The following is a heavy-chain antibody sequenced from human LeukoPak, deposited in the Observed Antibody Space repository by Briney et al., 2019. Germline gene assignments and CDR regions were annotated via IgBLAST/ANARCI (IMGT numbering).Heavy chain of an antibody. CDR1: GFSFSDYE. Sequence: PGGSLRLSCAASGFSFSDYEMNWVRQAPGKGLEWVSYISKDGSTIYYADSVKGRFTIARDNARNSVYLQMNSLRVEDTAVYYCASLWEAPGPDYWGQGTLVSVSS. CDR2: ISKDGSTI. D-gene: IGHD1-26*01. CDR3: ASLWEAPGPDY. J-gene: IGHJ4*02. V-gene: IGHV3-48*03.